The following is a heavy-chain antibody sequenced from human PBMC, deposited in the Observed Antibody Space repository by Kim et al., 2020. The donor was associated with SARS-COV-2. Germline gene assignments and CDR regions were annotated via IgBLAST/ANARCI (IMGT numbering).Heavy chain of an antibody. V-gene: IGHV4-39*01. CDR3: ARHGRSQGAEDAFDI. CDR2: IYYSRST. J-gene: IGHJ3*02. CDR1: GGSISSSSYY. Sequence: SETLSLTCTVSGGSISSSSYYWGWIRQPPGKGLEWIGSIYYSRSTYYNPSLKSRVTISVDTSKNQFSLKLSSVTAADTAVYYCARHGRSQGAEDAFDIWGQGTMVTVSS.